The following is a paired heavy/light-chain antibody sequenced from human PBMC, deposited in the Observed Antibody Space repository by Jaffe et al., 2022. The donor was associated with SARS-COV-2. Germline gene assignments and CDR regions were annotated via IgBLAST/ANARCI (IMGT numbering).Light chain of an antibody. V-gene: IGLV2-14*01. CDR1: SSDIGGYNY. CDR3: SSYTSSSTLV. CDR2: DVT. Sequence: QSALTQPASVSGSPGQSITISCTGTSSDIGGYNYVSWYQQHAAKAPKLMIYDVTNRPSGVSNRFSGSKSGNTASLTISGLQAEDEADYYCSSYTSSSTLVFGGGTKLTVL. J-gene: IGLJ3*02.
Heavy chain of an antibody. CDR3: AKEALNIVVVTAPRY. V-gene: IGHV3-23*01. D-gene: IGHD2-21*02. J-gene: IGHJ4*02. Sequence: EVQLLESGGGLVQPGGSLRLSCAASGITFISYATSWVRQAPGKGLEWVSGISGSGDSTYYADSVKGRFTISRGNSKNTLYLQMNSLRAEDTAVYYCAKEALNIVVVTAPRYWGQGTLVTVSS. CDR1: GITFISYA. CDR2: ISGSGDST.